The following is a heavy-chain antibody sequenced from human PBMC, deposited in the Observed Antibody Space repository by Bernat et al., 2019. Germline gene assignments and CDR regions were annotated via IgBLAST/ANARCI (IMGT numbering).Heavy chain of an antibody. J-gene: IGHJ4*02. CDR2: ISSSGSTI. Sequence: EVQLVESGGGLVQPGGSLRLSCAASGFTFSSYEMNWVRQAPGKGLEWVSYISSSGSTIYYADSVKGRFTISRDNAKNSLYLQMNSLRAEDTAVYYCARGRDYGDYVWSYYFDYWGQGTLVTVSS. CDR3: ARGRDYGDYVWSYYFDY. V-gene: IGHV3-48*03. D-gene: IGHD4-17*01. CDR1: GFTFSSYE.